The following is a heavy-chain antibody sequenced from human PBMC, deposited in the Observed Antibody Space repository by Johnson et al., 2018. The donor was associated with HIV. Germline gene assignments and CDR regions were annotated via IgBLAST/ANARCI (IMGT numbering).Heavy chain of an antibody. CDR2: ISWTSGSI. CDR1: GFTFDDYA. Sequence: QLVESGGGLVQPGRSLRLSCAASGFTFDDYAMHWVRQAPGKGLEWVSGISWTSGSIGYADSVKGRFTISRDNSKNTLYLQMNSLRAEDTAVYYCAKPEGKPGYGGILDAFDIWGQGTMVTVSS. D-gene: IGHD4-23*01. V-gene: IGHV3-9*01. CDR3: AKPEGKPGYGGILDAFDI. J-gene: IGHJ3*02.